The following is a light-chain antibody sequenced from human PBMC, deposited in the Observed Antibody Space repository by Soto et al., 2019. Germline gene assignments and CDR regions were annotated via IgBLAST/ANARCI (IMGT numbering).Light chain of an antibody. V-gene: IGLV1-47*01. J-gene: IGLJ3*02. CDR3: AVWDDSLSGVV. CDR2: GND. Sequence: QSALTQPPSASRTPGQTVTISCSGSRSNIGSNSIYWLQQLPGAAPKLLIFGNDQRPSGVPDRFSGSKSGTSASLAISGLRSEDEGDYYCAVWDDSLSGVVFGGGTKLTVL. CDR1: RSNIGSNS.